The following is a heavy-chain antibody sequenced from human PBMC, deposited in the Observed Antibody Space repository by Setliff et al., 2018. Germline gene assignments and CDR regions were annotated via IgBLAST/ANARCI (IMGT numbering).Heavy chain of an antibody. Sequence: PSETLSLTCAVYGGSFSGYYWSWIRQPPGKGLEWIGEIIHSGSTNYNPSLKSRVTMSLDTSKNQFSLKLNSVTAADMAVYYCAREQWLDPPGYYYMDVWAKGTTVTVSS. CDR2: IIHSGST. CDR1: GGSFSGYY. V-gene: IGHV4-34*12. CDR3: AREQWLDPPGYYYMDV. D-gene: IGHD6-19*01. J-gene: IGHJ6*03.